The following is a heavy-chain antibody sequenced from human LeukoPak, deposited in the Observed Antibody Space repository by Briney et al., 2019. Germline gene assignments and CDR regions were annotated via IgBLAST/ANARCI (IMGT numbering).Heavy chain of an antibody. D-gene: IGHD3-10*01. J-gene: IGHJ3*02. CDR3: AKGSTYFYGSGTSDDAFDI. CDR1: GLTFGNYA. CDR2: ISGSGGST. V-gene: IGHV3-23*01. Sequence: GGSLRLSCAASGLTFGNYAMSWVRQAPGGGLEWVSSISGSGGSTHYADSVKGRFTTSRDNSKSTMFLQVNSLRAEDTAVYYCAKGSTYFYGSGTSDDAFDIWGQGTMVTVSS.